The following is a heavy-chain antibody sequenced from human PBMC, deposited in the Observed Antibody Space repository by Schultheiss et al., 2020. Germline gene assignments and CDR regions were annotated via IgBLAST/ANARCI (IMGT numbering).Heavy chain of an antibody. CDR2: IYYSGST. V-gene: IGHV4-31*03. J-gene: IGHJ4*02. D-gene: IGHD1-26*01. Sequence: SETLSLTCTVSGGSISSGGYYWSWIRQHPGKGLEWIGYIYYSGSTYYNPSLKSRVTISVDTSKNQFSLKLSSVTAADTAVYYCAREIIVGGRALDCWGQGTLVTVSS. CDR1: GGSISSGGYY. CDR3: AREIIVGGRALDC.